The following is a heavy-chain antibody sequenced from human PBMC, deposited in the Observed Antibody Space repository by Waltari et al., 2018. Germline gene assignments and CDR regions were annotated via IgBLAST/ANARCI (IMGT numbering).Heavy chain of an antibody. V-gene: IGHV3-23*03. CDR3: AKVFIAVAGFFDY. J-gene: IGHJ4*02. CDR1: GFTFSSYA. Sequence: EVQLLASGGGLVQPGGSLRPPCAAPGFTFSSYAMSCVRQAPGEGLEWVSVIYSGGSTYYADSVKGRFTISRDNSKNTLYLQMNSLRAEDTAVYYCAKVFIAVAGFFDYWGQGTLVTVSS. D-gene: IGHD6-19*01. CDR2: IYSGGST.